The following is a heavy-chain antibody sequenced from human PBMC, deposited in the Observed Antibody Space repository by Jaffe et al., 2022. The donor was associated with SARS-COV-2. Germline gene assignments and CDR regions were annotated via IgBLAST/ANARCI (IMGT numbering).Heavy chain of an antibody. D-gene: IGHD3-22*01. V-gene: IGHV1-18*01. CDR3: ARDVLNSNDY. CDR2: ISTYNDKI. Sequence: QVQLVQSGGEVKKTGASVKVSCKASGYTFTSNGISWVRQAPGQGLEWMGWISTYNDKIKFAQKFQGRVTMTTDTSTSTAYMELRSLISDDTAVYYCARDVLNSNDYWGQGTLVIVSS. CDR1: GYTFTSNG. J-gene: IGHJ4*02.